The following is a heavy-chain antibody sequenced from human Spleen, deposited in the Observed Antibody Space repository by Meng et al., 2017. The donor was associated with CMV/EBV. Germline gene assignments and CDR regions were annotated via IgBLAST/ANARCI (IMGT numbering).Heavy chain of an antibody. D-gene: IGHD3-3*01. CDR2: TYYRSKWYN. CDR1: GDSVSSNSAA. CDR3: ARDRGFWSGYSKDYYYDMDV. Sequence: SCAISGDSVSSNSAAWNWIRQSPSRGLEWLGRTYYRSKWYNDYAVSVKSRITINPDTSKNQFSLQLNSVTPEDTAVYYCARDRGFWSGYSKDYYYDMDVWGQGTTVTVSS. V-gene: IGHV6-1*01. J-gene: IGHJ6*02.